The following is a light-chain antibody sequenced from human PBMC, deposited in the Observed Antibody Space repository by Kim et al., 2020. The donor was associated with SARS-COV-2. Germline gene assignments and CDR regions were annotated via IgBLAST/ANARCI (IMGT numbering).Light chain of an antibody. J-gene: IGLJ2*01. CDR2: QDT. Sequence: SYELTQPPAVSVSPGQTATIPCSGDGLRTNLVWWYQQRPGQSPVQVISQDTKRPSGIPERFSGSNSGNTATLTISGTQPMDEADYYCQAWHTNTWVFGGG. CDR1: GLRTNL. V-gene: IGLV3-1*01. CDR3: QAWHTNTWV.